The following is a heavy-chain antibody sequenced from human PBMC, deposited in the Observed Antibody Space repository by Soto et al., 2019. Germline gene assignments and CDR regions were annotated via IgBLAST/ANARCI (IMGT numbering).Heavy chain of an antibody. CDR2: INQDGLEK. V-gene: IGHV3-7*01. CDR3: ARDPWDY. J-gene: IGHJ4*02. CDR1: GFIFRDYW. Sequence: EVQLVESGGGLVQPGGSLRLSCAASGFIFRDYWMTWVRQVPGKGLEWVANINQDGLEKCYMDSVKGRFTISRDNAKNSLDLQMNSLRADDTAVYYCARDPWDYWGQGTLVTVSS.